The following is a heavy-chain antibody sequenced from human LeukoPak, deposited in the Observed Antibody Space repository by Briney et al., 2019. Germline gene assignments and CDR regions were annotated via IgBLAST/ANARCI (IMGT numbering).Heavy chain of an antibody. Sequence: GGSLRLSCAASGFTFDDYGMSWVRQAPGKGLEWVSGINWNGGSTGYADSVKGRFTISRDNAKNSLYLQMNSLRAEDTALYYCAKAPVRQYYYDSSGYDYWGQGTLVTVSS. J-gene: IGHJ4*02. CDR3: AKAPVRQYYYDSSGYDY. D-gene: IGHD3-22*01. V-gene: IGHV3-20*04. CDR1: GFTFDDYG. CDR2: INWNGGST.